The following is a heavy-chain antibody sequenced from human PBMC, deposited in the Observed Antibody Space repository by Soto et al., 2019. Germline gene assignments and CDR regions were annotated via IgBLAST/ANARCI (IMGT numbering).Heavy chain of an antibody. Sequence: SETLSLTCTVSGDPINNYYWSWIRQPPGKGLEWIGYIYYSGNTKYNPSLKSRVTISVDTSKNQFSLRLTSVTAADTAVYYCAKQGGKYGVRSFDPWGQGTLVTVSS. CDR3: AKQGGKYGVRSFDP. CDR2: IYYSGNT. J-gene: IGHJ5*02. V-gene: IGHV4-59*08. D-gene: IGHD1-1*01. CDR1: GDPINNYY.